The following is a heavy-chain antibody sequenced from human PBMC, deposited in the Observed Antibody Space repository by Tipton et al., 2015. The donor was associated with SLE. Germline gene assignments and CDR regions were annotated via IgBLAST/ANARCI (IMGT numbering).Heavy chain of an antibody. D-gene: IGHD2-2*02. Sequence: SLRLSCAASGFTFSNYGMHWVRQAPGMGPEWVAFIRFDGTKEYHADSVKGRFTISRDNSKNTLDLQMNSLRAEDTAVYYCAKDWGGFYSYFDYWGQGTLVTVSS. J-gene: IGHJ4*02. CDR3: AKDWGGFYSYFDY. V-gene: IGHV3-30*02. CDR1: GFTFSNYG. CDR2: IRFDGTKE.